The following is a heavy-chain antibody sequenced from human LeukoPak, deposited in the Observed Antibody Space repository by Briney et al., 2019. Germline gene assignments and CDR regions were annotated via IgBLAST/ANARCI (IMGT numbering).Heavy chain of an antibody. J-gene: IGHJ4*02. CDR2: INSDGSST. V-gene: IGHV3-74*01. D-gene: IGHD3-3*01. CDR3: ARAADDPLFDY. Sequence: GGSLRLSCAASGFTFSSYWMHWVRQAPGKGLVWVSRINSDGSSTSYADSVKGRFTISRDNAKNTLYLQMNSLRAEDTAVYYCARAADDPLFDYWGQGTLVTVSS. CDR1: GFTFSSYW.